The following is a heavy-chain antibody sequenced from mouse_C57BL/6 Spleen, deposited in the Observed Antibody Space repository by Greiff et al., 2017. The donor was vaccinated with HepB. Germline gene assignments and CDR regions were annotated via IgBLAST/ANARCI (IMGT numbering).Heavy chain of an antibody. Sequence: EVQLQQSGTVLARPGASVKMSCKTSGYTFTSYWMHWVKQRPGQGLEWIGAIYPGNSDTSYNQKFKGKAKLTAVTSASTAYMELSSLTNEDSAVYYCIIPDYDGYYYFDYWGQGTTLTVSS. CDR2: IYPGNSDT. CDR3: IIPDYDGYYYFDY. V-gene: IGHV1-5*01. CDR1: GYTFTSYW. D-gene: IGHD2-3*01. J-gene: IGHJ2*01.